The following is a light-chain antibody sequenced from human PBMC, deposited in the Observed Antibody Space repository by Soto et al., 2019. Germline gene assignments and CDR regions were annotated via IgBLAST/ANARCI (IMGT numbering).Light chain of an antibody. V-gene: IGKV1-27*01. CDR1: QGISNY. J-gene: IGKJ1*01. CDR3: QKYDSCPWT. Sequence: DIQMTQSPSSLSASVRDRVTITCRASQGISNYLAWYQQKPGKVPKLLIYAASTLQSGVPSRFSGRGSWTDFSLTNSSLQPEDCATFYCQKYDSCPWTFGQGAKVAIK. CDR2: AAS.